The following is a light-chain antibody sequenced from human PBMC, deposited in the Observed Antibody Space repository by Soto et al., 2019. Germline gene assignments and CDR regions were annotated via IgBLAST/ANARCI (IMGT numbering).Light chain of an antibody. J-gene: IGKJ5*01. Sequence: EIVLTQSPATLSLSPGERPTLSCRASKSISTFLAWYQQKPGQAPRLFIYDASNRATGVPARFSGSRSGTDFTLTISSLEPEDFAVYFCQQRSEWPITFGQGTRLEIK. CDR2: DAS. CDR1: KSISTF. CDR3: QQRSEWPIT. V-gene: IGKV3-11*01.